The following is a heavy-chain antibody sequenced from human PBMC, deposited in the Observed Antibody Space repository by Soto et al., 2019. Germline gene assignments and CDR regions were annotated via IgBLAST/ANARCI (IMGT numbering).Heavy chain of an antibody. Sequence: QVQLQESGPGLVKPSQTLSLTCTVSGGSISSGSYYWSWIRQHPGKGLEWIGYIYYSGSTYYKPTLKSRVTIAVDTSKNQFSLKLSSVTAADTAVYYCARGGIAAAAPPDYWGQGTLVTVSS. CDR2: IYYSGST. CDR1: GGSISSGSYY. V-gene: IGHV4-31*03. J-gene: IGHJ4*02. D-gene: IGHD6-13*01. CDR3: ARGGIAAAAPPDY.